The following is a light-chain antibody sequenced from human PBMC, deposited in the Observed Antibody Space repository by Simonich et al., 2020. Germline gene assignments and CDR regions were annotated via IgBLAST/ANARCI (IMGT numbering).Light chain of an antibody. CDR3: SSYTSSSTWV. J-gene: IGLJ3*02. CDR2: AVS. V-gene: IGLV2-14*01. Sequence: QSALTQPASVSGSPGQSIPISCTETSNDVDSYNNVSWYQQHPVKAPKLMIYAVSKRPSGVSNRFSGSKSGNTASLTISGLQAEDEADYYCSSYTSSSTWVFGGGTKLTVL. CDR1: SNDVDSYNN.